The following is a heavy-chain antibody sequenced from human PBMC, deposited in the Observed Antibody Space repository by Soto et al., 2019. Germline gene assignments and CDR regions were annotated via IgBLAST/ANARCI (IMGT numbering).Heavy chain of an antibody. J-gene: IGHJ4*02. CDR2: IYYSGST. D-gene: IGHD4-17*01. CDR1: GGSISSYY. Sequence: SETLSLTCTVSGGSISSYYWSWIRQPPGKGLEWIGYIYYSGSTNYNPSLKSRVTISVDTSKNQFSLKLSSVTAADTAVYYCAPDYGDYAFDYWGQGTLVTVSS. CDR3: APDYGDYAFDY. V-gene: IGHV4-59*12.